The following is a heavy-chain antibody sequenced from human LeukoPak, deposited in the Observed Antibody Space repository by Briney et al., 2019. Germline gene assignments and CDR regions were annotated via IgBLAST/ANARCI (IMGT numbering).Heavy chain of an antibody. D-gene: IGHD3-10*01. V-gene: IGHV4-34*01. Sequence: SDTLSLTCTVSGGPFVGYYWTWIRQPPGKGLEWIGEITHSGGGNYNPSLKSRVTISVDSSQNRFSLKVLSVTAADTAVYYCARRAGAPDFDVWGLGTLVSVSS. CDR3: ARRAGAPDFDV. CDR2: ITHSGGG. CDR1: GGPFVGYY. J-gene: IGHJ4*02.